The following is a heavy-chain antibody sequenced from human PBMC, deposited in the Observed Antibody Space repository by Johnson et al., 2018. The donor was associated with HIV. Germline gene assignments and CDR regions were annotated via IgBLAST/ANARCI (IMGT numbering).Heavy chain of an antibody. J-gene: IGHJ3*02. CDR2: IYSGGNT. V-gene: IGHV3-66*01. D-gene: IGHD3-22*01. CDR3: AREARIVVVEPSDAFDI. CDR1: GFTVSSNY. Sequence: EMQLVESGGGLVQPGGSLRLSCAASGFTVSSNYMSWVRQAPGKGLEWVSVIYSGGNTYYADSVKGRFTISRDNSKNTLSLQMNSLRVEDTAVYYCAREARIVVVEPSDAFDIWGQGTMVTVSS.